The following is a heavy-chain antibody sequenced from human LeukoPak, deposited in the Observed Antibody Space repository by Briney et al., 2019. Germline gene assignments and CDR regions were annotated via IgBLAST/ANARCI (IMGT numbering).Heavy chain of an antibody. CDR1: GGTFSSYA. CDR3: ATLYPNYYDSSGYH. Sequence: ASVKVSCKASGGTFSSYAISWVRQAPGQGLEWMGGIIPIFGTANYAHKFQGRVTITADESTSTAYMELSSLRSGDTAVYYCATLYPNYYDSSGYHWGQGTLVTVSS. V-gene: IGHV1-69*13. J-gene: IGHJ1*01. CDR2: IIPIFGTA. D-gene: IGHD3-22*01.